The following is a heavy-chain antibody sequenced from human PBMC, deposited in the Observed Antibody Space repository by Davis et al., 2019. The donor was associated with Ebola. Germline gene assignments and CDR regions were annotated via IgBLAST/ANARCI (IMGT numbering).Heavy chain of an antibody. V-gene: IGHV3-23*01. CDR3: AKLAAECTDTTCSRPNHDF. D-gene: IGHD2-2*01. J-gene: IGHJ4*02. CDR1: GFTFSSYA. CDR2: ISGTVGKR. Sequence: GESLKISCAASGFTFSSYAMSWVRQAPGKGLEWVSGISGTVGKRFYADSVKGRFTISRDNSKNIMYLQLNSLRADDSAVYFCAKLAAECTDTTCSRPNHDFWGQGAQVSVSS.